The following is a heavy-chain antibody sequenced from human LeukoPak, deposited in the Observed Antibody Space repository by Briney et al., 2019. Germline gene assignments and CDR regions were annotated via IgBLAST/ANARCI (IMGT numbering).Heavy chain of an antibody. J-gene: IGHJ4*02. CDR3: VRDETLWTLDW. CDR1: GYTFTDSY. Sequence: ASVKVSCKASGYTFTDSYMHWARQAPGQGLEWMGWINPKPNSGATMYAQKFQGRVTMTRDTSISTAYMELSGLRAEDTAVYYCVRDETLWTLDWWGQGTLVSVSS. CDR2: INPKPNSGAT. D-gene: IGHD1-1*01. V-gene: IGHV1-2*02.